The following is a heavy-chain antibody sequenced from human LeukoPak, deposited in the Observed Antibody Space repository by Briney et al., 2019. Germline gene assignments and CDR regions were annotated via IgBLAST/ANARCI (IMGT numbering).Heavy chain of an antibody. CDR2: ISSSSSYI. V-gene: IGHV3-21*01. CDR3: ARASPTYYDFWSGSYLDY. CDR1: GFTFSSYS. Sequence: GGSLRLSCAASGFTFSSYSMNWVRQAPGKGLEWVSSISSSSSYIYYADSVKGRFTISRDNAKNSLYLQMNSLRAEDTAVYYCARASPTYYDFWSGSYLDYWGQGTLVTVSS. D-gene: IGHD3-3*01. J-gene: IGHJ4*02.